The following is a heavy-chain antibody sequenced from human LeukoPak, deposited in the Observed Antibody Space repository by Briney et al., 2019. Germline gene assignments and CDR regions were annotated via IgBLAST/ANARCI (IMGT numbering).Heavy chain of an antibody. CDR1: GGSISSGSYY. D-gene: IGHD3-10*01. V-gene: IGHV4-61*02. Sequence: SETLSLTCTVSGGSISSGSYYWSWIRQPAGKGLEWIGRIYTSGSTNYNPSLKSRVTISVDTSKNQFSLKLSSVTAADTAVYYRARDWGFGFGEFRFDYWGQGTLVTVSS. CDR3: ARDWGFGFGEFRFDY. CDR2: IYTSGST. J-gene: IGHJ4*02.